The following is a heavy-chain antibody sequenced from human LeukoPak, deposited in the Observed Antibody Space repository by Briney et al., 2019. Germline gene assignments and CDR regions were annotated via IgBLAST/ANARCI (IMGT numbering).Heavy chain of an antibody. CDR2: ISTYNGYA. D-gene: IGHD2-21*01. V-gene: IGHV1-18*01. Sequence: GASVKVSCKASGYTFTSFGISWVRQAPGQGLEWMGWISTYNGYAKYAQNVQGRVTMTTDTSTSTAYMELRSLRSDDTAVYYCARNDSGVYDYWGQGTLVTVSS. CDR1: GYTFTSFG. CDR3: ARNDSGVYDY. J-gene: IGHJ4*02.